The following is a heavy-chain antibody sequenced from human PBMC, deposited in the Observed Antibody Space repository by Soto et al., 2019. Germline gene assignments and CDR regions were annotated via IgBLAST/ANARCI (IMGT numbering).Heavy chain of an antibody. D-gene: IGHD3-3*01. CDR3: ARDKGDLRFLEWSYYFDY. V-gene: IGHV3-30-3*01. CDR2: ISYDGSNK. CDR1: GFTFSSCA. J-gene: IGHJ4*02. Sequence: QVQLVESGGGVVQPGRSLRLSCAASGFTFSSCAMHWVRQAPGKGLEWVAVISYDGSNKYYADSVKGRFTVSRDNSKNTLYLKVNSLRAEDTAVYYCARDKGDLRFLEWSYYFDYWGQGTLVTVSS.